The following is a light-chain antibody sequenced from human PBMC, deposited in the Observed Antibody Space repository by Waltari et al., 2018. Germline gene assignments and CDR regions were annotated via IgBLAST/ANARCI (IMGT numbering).Light chain of an antibody. J-gene: IGKJ2*03. Sequence: DILLTQSQSFRPASVGARVTITCRASQDITSYLAWYQQKPGKAPKVLIFTASTLQSGVPSRFSGSGSGTEFTLTISSLQPEDFATYYCQQLKSYPPSFGQGTKLQIK. CDR2: TAS. V-gene: IGKV1-9*01. CDR1: QDITSY. CDR3: QQLKSYPPS.